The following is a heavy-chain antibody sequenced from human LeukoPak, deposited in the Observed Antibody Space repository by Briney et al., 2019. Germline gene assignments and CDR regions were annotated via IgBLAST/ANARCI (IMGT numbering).Heavy chain of an antibody. V-gene: IGHV1-46*01. Sequence: ASVKVSCKASGYTFTSYYMHWVRQAPGQGLEWMGLINPTGGSTGYAQKFQGRVTMTRDMSTSTVYMELSSLRSEDTAVYYCARDGAGGSSSWYLSRNWFDPWGQGTLVTVSS. D-gene: IGHD6-13*01. CDR3: ARDGAGGSSSWYLSRNWFDP. CDR2: INPTGGST. J-gene: IGHJ5*02. CDR1: GYTFTSYY.